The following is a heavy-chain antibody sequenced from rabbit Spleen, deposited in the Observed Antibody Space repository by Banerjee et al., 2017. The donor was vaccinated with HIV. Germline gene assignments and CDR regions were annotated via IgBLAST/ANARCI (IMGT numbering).Heavy chain of an antibody. J-gene: IGHJ4*01. CDR1: GFDLIRDYY. D-gene: IGHD1-1*01. Sequence: EESGGGLGKPEGSLTLTCTASGFDLIRDYYMRWVRQAPGKGPEWIACIANADGSTYYTNWVNGRFSLPRENAQNTVFLQITSLTAADTATYFCARDLTNIIGWTFGWWGPGTLVTVS. V-gene: IGHV1S47*01. CDR3: ARDLTNIIGWTFGW. CDR2: IANADGST.